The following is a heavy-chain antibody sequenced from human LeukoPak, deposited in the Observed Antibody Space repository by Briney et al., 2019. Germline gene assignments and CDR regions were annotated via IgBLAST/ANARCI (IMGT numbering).Heavy chain of an antibody. CDR3: ARHGGGYSFDY. Sequence: SETLSLTCTVSGGSISSYCWTWIRQPQGKGLEWIGYICSSGGPNYNPSLKSRVTMSVGTSNNQFSLKLNSVTAADAAMYYCARHGGGYSFDYWGQGTLVTVSS. CDR2: ICSSGGP. J-gene: IGHJ4*02. D-gene: IGHD5-24*01. V-gene: IGHV4-59*08. CDR1: GGSISSYC.